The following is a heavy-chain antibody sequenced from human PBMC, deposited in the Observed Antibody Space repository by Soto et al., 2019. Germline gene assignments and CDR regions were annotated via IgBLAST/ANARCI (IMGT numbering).Heavy chain of an antibody. CDR3: AKVIVGWDLLTAFDS. CDR2: IRGRGGTT. V-gene: IGHV3-23*01. CDR1: GFSFSSYA. J-gene: IGHJ4*02. Sequence: EVQLLESGGGLVQPGGSLRLSCAASGFSFSSYAMGWVRQAPGKGLEGVSGIRGRGGTTYYADSVKGRFTISRDNSKNTLFLQMDSLRAEDTSIYFCAKVIVGWDLLTAFDSWGQGTLVTVSS. D-gene: IGHD1-26*01.